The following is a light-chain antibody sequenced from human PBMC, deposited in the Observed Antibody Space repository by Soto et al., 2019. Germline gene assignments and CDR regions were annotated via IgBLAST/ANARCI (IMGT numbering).Light chain of an antibody. CDR3: SSYAGSNNPYV. CDR1: SSEVGGYNY. V-gene: IGLV2-8*01. Sequence: QSALTQPPSASGSPGQSVTISCTGTSSEVGGYNYVSWYQQHPGKAPKLMIYEVSKRPSGVPDRFSGSKSGNTASLTVSGLEAEDEADYYCSSYAGSNNPYVFGTETKLTVL. J-gene: IGLJ1*01. CDR2: EVS.